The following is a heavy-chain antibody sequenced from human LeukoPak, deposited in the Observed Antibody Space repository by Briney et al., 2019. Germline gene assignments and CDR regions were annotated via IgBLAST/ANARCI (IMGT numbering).Heavy chain of an antibody. CDR2: VSADGSTT. CDR1: GFTFSTYW. Sequence: GGSLRLSCAVSGFTFSTYWMHWVRQAPGKGLVWVSRVSADGSTTIYADSVKGRFTISRDNGINTVYLQMNSLRAEDTAVYYCARGFDGYPFGWWFDPWGQGTLVTVSS. V-gene: IGHV3-74*01. CDR3: ARGFDGYPFGWWFDP. J-gene: IGHJ5*02. D-gene: IGHD5-24*01.